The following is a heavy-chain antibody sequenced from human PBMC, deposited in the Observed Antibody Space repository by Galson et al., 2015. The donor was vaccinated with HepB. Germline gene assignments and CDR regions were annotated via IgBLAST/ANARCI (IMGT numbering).Heavy chain of an antibody. CDR1: GFTFSSYA. Sequence: SLRLSCAASGFTFSSYAMSWVRQAPGKGLEWVSTIVSGGGGTYYTDSVKGRFTISRDNSKNTLYLQMNSLRAEDTAVYYCAKAAYSSMTQFDYWGQGTLVTVSS. V-gene: IGHV3-23*01. J-gene: IGHJ4*02. D-gene: IGHD5-18*01. CDR3: AKAAYSSMTQFDY. CDR2: IVSGGGGT.